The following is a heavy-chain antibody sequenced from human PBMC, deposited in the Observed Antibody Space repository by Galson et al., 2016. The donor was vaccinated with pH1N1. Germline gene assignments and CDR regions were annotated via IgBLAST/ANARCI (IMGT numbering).Heavy chain of an antibody. CDR2: ITGSGGNT. CDR3: AIIVWSDYYNGMDV. J-gene: IGHJ6*02. Sequence: SLRLSCAASGFSFSTYGMRWVRQAPGKGLEWVSSITGSGGNTYDTDSVKGRFTISRDNARNTLYPQMNSLRAEDTAVYYCAIIVWSDYYNGMDVWGQGTTVTVSS. D-gene: IGHD2-21*01. CDR1: GFSFSTYG. V-gene: IGHV3-23*01.